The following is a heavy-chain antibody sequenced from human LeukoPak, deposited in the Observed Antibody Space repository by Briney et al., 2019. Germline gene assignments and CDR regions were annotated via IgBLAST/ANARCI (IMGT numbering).Heavy chain of an antibody. CDR1: GFTVSSNY. D-gene: IGHD3-22*01. CDR3: ARERTYYYDSSGYTLGYFDY. J-gene: IGHJ4*02. Sequence: PGGSLRLSCAASGFTVSSNYMSWVRQAPGKGLEWVSVIYSGGSTYYADSVKGRFTISRDNSKNTLYLQMNSLRAEDTVVYYCARERTYYYDSSGYTLGYFDYWGQGTLVTVSS. CDR2: IYSGGST. V-gene: IGHV3-53*01.